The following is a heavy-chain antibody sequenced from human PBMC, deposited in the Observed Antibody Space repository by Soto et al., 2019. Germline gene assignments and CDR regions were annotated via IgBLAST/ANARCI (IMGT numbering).Heavy chain of an antibody. CDR2: INAGNGNT. CDR1: GYTFTSYA. J-gene: IGHJ6*02. D-gene: IGHD2-15*01. V-gene: IGHV1-3*05. Sequence: QVQLVQSGAEEKKPGASVKVSCKASGYTFTSYAINWVRQAPGQRLEWMGWINAGNGNTKYSQKFQGRVTITRDTSARTAYTDLASIRSEDMAVDYCASSRCPRDPSPMDVWGQGTTVTVSS. CDR3: ASSRCPRDPSPMDV.